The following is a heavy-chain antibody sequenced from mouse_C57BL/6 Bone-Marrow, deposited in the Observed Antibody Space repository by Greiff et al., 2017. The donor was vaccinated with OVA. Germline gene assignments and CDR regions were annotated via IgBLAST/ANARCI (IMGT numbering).Heavy chain of an antibody. Sequence: EVQLHQSGPVLVKPGASVKMSCKASGYTFTDYYMNWVKQSHGKSLEWIGVINPYNGGTSYNQKFKGKATLTVDKSSSTAYMELNSLTSEDSAVYYCARGSAWSYAMDYWGQGTSVTVSS. CDR1: GYTFTDYY. J-gene: IGHJ4*01. V-gene: IGHV1-19*01. CDR2: INPYNGGT. D-gene: IGHD1-1*02. CDR3: ARGSAWSYAMDY.